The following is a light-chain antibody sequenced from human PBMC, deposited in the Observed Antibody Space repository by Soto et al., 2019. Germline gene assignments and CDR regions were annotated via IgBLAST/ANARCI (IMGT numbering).Light chain of an antibody. CDR1: SSDVGRYNY. CDR2: EVS. V-gene: IGLV2-14*01. Sequence: QSALTQPASVSVSPGQSITISCTGTSSDVGRYNYVSWYQQYPGKAPKLIIFEVSIRPSGVSNRFSGSKSGTTASLTISGIQIEEEADYYCSSYTRRTSVVFGGGTKLTVL. J-gene: IGLJ2*01. CDR3: SSYTRRTSVV.